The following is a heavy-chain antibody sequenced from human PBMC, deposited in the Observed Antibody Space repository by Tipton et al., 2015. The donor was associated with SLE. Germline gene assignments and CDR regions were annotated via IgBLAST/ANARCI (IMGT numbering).Heavy chain of an antibody. CDR1: GDSITSYY. J-gene: IGHJ4*02. CDR2: IYYNGRT. Sequence: TLSLTCNVTGDSITSYYWTWIRQSPGKGLEWIGYIYYNGRTNYNPSLKSRVSISIDTSKNQFSLKLSSVTAADTAVYYCAREGGSYTAFDYWGQGTLVTVSS. V-gene: IGHV4-59*01. D-gene: IGHD1-26*01. CDR3: AREGGSYTAFDY.